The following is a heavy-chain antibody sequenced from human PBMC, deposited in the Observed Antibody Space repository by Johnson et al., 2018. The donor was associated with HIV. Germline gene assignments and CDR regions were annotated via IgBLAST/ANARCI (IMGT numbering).Heavy chain of an antibody. D-gene: IGHD3-3*01. Sequence: QVQLVESGGGLVQPGRSLRLSCAASGFTFSSYAMHWVRQAPGKGLEWVAVISYDGSNKYYADSVKGRFTISRDNSKNTLYVQMNSLRSEDTAVYYCAKELGGSEEEEWRSDYYDFRRDSPGKDPRAVVGAFDIWGQGTMVTVSS. CDR2: ISYDGSNK. J-gene: IGHJ3*02. CDR1: GFTFSSYA. CDR3: AKELGGSEEEEWRSDYYDFRRDSPGKDPRAVVGAFDI. V-gene: IGHV3-30-3*01.